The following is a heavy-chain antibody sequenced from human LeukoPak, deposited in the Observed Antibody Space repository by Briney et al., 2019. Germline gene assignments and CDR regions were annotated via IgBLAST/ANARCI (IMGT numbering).Heavy chain of an antibody. CDR2: FDPEDGET. CDR1: GYTLTELS. CDR3: ATHGGNSGEIDY. J-gene: IGHJ4*02. V-gene: IGHV1-24*01. D-gene: IGHD4-23*01. Sequence: ASVKVSCKVSGYTLTELSMHWVRQAPGKGLEWMGGFDPEDGETIYAQKFQGRVTMTEDTSTDTAYMELSSLRSEDTAVYYCATHGGNSGEIDYWGQGTLVTVSS.